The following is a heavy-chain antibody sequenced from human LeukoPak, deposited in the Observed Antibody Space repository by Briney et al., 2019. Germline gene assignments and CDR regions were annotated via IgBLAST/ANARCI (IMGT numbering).Heavy chain of an antibody. Sequence: GGSLRLSCEGSGFTFSSYGMHWVRQAPGKGLEWVALISYDGSNKNYADSVKGRFIISRDNSKNTVYLQMTRLTAEDTAVYYCARKQLPLYYFYYGMDVWGNGTTVSASS. CDR2: ISYDGSNK. CDR1: GFTFSSYG. CDR3: ARKQLPLYYFYYGMDV. J-gene: IGHJ6*04. D-gene: IGHD2-2*01. V-gene: IGHV3-33*05.